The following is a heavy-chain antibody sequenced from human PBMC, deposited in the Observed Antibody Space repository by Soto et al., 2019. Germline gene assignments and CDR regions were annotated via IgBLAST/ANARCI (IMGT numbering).Heavy chain of an antibody. CDR1: GFTFSSYA. Sequence: GGSLRLSCAASGFTFSSYAMSWVRQAPGKGLEWVSAISGSGGSTYYADSVKGRFTISRDNSKNTLYLQMNSLRAEDTAVYYCAKDLGYCSSTSCYFTYYFDYWGQGTLVTVSS. J-gene: IGHJ4*02. CDR2: ISGSGGST. CDR3: AKDLGYCSSTSCYFTYYFDY. V-gene: IGHV3-23*01. D-gene: IGHD2-2*01.